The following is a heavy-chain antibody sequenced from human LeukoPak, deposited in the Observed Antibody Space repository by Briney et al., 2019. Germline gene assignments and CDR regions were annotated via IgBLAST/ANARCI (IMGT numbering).Heavy chain of an antibody. CDR2: ISSSRNYI. D-gene: IGHD4-17*01. CDR1: DFTFSAYT. J-gene: IGHJ4*02. Sequence: GGSLRLSCAASDFTFSAYTMNWIRLAPGKGLEWVSSISSSRNYIYYADSVKGRFTISRDNAKNSLYLQMNSLRAEDTALYFCARDSDYGDYFDHWGQGTLVTVSS. CDR3: ARDSDYGDYFDH. V-gene: IGHV3-21*06.